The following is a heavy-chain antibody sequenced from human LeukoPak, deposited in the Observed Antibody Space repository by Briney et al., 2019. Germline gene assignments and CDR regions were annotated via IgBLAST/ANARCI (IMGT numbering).Heavy chain of an antibody. CDR2: ITGSGGST. J-gene: IGHJ4*02. Sequence: GGSLRLSCAAPGFTFSTYGMNWVRQAPGKGLEWVSAITGSGGSTYYADSVKGRFTISRDNSKNTVYLQVNGLRAEDTAVYYCARQLPCIVVVGLDHWGQGTLVTVSS. V-gene: IGHV3-23*01. CDR3: ARQLPCIVVVGLDH. CDR1: GFTFSTYG. D-gene: IGHD3-22*01.